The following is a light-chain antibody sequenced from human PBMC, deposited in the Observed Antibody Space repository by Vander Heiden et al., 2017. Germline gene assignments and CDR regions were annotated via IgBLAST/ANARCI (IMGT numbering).Light chain of an antibody. CDR1: HGISSS. CDR3: QQFKNYPHEFT. Sequence: IHFTQSPSSLSASFGDRVPITCRATHGISSSLAWYQQKPGKAPKPLIHDASSLESGGPARFSGSGSGTDFALTISSRQPEDLATYYCQQFKNYPHEFTFGPGTKVDIK. J-gene: IGKJ3*01. V-gene: IGKV1D-13*01. CDR2: DAS.